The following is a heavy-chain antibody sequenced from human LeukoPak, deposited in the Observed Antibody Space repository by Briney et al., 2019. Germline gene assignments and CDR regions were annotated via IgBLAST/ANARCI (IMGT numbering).Heavy chain of an antibody. CDR2: IWYDGSNK. CDR1: GFTFSSYG. V-gene: IGHV3-33*01. J-gene: IGHJ6*02. D-gene: IGHD1-14*01. Sequence: GRSLRLSCAASGFTFSSYGMHWVRQAPGKGLEWVAVIWYDGSNKYYADSVKGRFTISRDNSKNTLYLQMNSLRAEDTAVYYCARRARGITKGYGMDVWGQGTTVTASS. CDR3: ARRARGITKGYGMDV.